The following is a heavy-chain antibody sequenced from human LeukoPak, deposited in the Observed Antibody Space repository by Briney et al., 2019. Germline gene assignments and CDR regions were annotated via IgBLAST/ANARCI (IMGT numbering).Heavy chain of an antibody. CDR3: AKDAQSSGWPSDAFDI. CDR2: ISDSGGGT. V-gene: IGHV3-23*01. Sequence: PGGSLRLSCAASGFTFTTYAMTWVRQAPGMGLEWVSSISDSGGGTSYADSVKGRFTISRDNSKNTLHLQMNSLRAEDTAVYYCAKDAQSSGWPSDAFDIWGQGTMVTVSS. CDR1: GFTFTTYA. J-gene: IGHJ3*02. D-gene: IGHD6-19*01.